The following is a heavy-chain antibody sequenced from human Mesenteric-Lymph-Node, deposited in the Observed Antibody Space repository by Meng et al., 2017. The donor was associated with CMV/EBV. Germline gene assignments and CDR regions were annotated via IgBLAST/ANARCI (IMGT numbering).Heavy chain of an antibody. CDR3: AKDQGPYYYDTRGYYPNYYYGMDV. CDR1: GFTFSNYA. CDR2: ISGSGDAT. Sequence: GESLKISCASSGFTFSNYAMNWVRQAPGKGLEWVSTISGSGDATYYADSVKGRFTISRDNSKNTLYLQMNSLRAEDTAVYHCAKDQGPYYYDTRGYYPNYYYGMDVWGQGTTVTVSS. J-gene: IGHJ6*02. D-gene: IGHD3-22*01. V-gene: IGHV3-23*01.